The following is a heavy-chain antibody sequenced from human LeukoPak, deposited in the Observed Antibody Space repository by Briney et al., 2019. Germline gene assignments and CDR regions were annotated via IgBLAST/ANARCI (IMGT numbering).Heavy chain of an antibody. J-gene: IGHJ5*02. Sequence: PSDTLSLTCALSGGSISISSYYWAWVRQPPGKRLEWFGSIYYTGSTYYNPSLKSRVTVSVDTSKNQFSLKLSSVTAADTAVYYCARHAPDYGDYVFDPWGQGSLVTVSS. V-gene: IGHV4-39*01. D-gene: IGHD4-17*01. CDR2: IYYTGST. CDR1: GGSISISSYY. CDR3: ARHAPDYGDYVFDP.